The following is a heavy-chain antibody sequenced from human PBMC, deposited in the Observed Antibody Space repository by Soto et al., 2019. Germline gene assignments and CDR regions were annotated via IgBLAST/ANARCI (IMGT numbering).Heavy chain of an antibody. D-gene: IGHD2-15*01. CDR1: GGSISSYY. Sequence: SETLSLTCTVSGGSISSYYCSWIRQPPGKGLEWIGYIYYSGSTNYNPSLKSRVTISVDTSKNQFSLKLSSVTAADTAVYYCARVDQAAYYYYMDVWGKGTTVTVSS. J-gene: IGHJ6*03. V-gene: IGHV4-59*01. CDR2: IYYSGST. CDR3: ARVDQAAYYYYMDV.